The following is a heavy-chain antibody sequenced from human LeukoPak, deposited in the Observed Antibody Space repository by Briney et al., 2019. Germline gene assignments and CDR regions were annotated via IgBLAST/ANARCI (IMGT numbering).Heavy chain of an antibody. V-gene: IGHV3-33*01. CDR1: GFTFSSYG. J-gene: IGHJ6*02. Sequence: GSLRLSCAASGFTFSSYGMHWVRQAPGKGLEWVAVIWYDGSNKYYADSVKGRFTISRDNPKNTLYLQMNSLRAEDTAVYYCARDLTLGGYYVWGSYRYTGPYGMDVWGQGTTVTVSS. D-gene: IGHD3-16*02. CDR2: IWYDGSNK. CDR3: ARDLTLGGYYVWGSYRYTGPYGMDV.